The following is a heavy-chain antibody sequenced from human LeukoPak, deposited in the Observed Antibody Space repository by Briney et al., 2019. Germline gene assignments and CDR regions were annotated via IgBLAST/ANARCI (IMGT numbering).Heavy chain of an antibody. D-gene: IGHD3-3*01. Sequence: GASVKVSCKASGYTFTGDYMHWVRQAPGQGLEWTGWINPNSADTKYAQKFQGRVTMTRDTSISTTYMELSGLRSDDTAVYYCARNDFWSGYPGSYMDVWGKGTTVTVSS. CDR3: ARNDFWSGYPGSYMDV. CDR1: GYTFTGDY. J-gene: IGHJ6*03. V-gene: IGHV1-2*02. CDR2: INPNSADT.